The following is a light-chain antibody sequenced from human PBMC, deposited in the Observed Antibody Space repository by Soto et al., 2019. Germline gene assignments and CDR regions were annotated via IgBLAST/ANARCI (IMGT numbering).Light chain of an antibody. V-gene: IGKV3-15*01. CDR2: SAS. J-gene: IGKJ2*01. Sequence: EVVMSQSPATLSVFPGERVTLSCRASQSVSSSLAWYQQKPGQAPRLLIHSASTRATGIPARFSGSGSGTEFTLTISSLESEDFAVYYCQQYINGYTFGQGTKLEIK. CDR1: QSVSSS. CDR3: QQYINGYT.